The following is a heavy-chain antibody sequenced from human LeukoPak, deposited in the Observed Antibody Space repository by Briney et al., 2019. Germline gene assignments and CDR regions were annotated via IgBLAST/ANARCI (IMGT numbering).Heavy chain of an antibody. D-gene: IGHD3-22*01. CDR2: IIPIFGTA. V-gene: IGHV1-69*06. CDR3: ARVVSYYYDSSHYWYFDL. Sequence: GASVKVSCKASGYTFTSYGISWVRQAPGQGLEWMGGIIPIFGTANYAQKFQGRVTITADKSTSTAYMELSSLRSEDTAVYYCARVVSYYYDSSHYWYFDLWGRGTLVTVSS. J-gene: IGHJ2*01. CDR1: GYTFTSYG.